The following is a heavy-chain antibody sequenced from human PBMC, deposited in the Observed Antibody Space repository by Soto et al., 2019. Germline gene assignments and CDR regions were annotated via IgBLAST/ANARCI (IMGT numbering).Heavy chain of an antibody. CDR3: ARADPRHYYMDV. V-gene: IGHV1-8*01. CDR2: VNPGSGYK. J-gene: IGHJ6*03. CDR1: GYVFPSYD. Sequence: QVQLVQSGAEVKKPGASVKVSCKASGYVFPSYDITWVRQAPGHGLEWMGWVNPGSGYKGYAQKFPGRVPMTRNMPISTVYMELSSLRSEDTAVYYCARADPRHYYMDVWGKGTKVTVSS.